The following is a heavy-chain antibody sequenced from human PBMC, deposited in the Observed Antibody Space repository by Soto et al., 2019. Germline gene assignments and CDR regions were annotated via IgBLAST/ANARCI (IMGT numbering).Heavy chain of an antibody. Sequence: QIQLVQSGGDVKTPGASVKVSCTTSRYTFTSHGIAWVRQAPGQGLEWMGWISTFNGKTDYAQKFQGRVTMTADTITSTVHMELRSLRSDDTAVYYCARLLTEGATFREDAFDLWGQGTKVTVSS. J-gene: IGHJ3*01. CDR3: ARLLTEGATFREDAFDL. D-gene: IGHD3-9*01. V-gene: IGHV1-18*01. CDR1: RYTFTSHG. CDR2: ISTFNGKT.